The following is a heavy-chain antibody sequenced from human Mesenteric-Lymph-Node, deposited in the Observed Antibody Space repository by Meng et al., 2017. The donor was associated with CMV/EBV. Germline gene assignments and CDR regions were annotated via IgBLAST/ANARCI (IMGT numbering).Heavy chain of an antibody. D-gene: IGHD1-26*01. V-gene: IGHV3-9*01. CDR2: ISWNSANI. CDR1: GFTFDDDG. J-gene: IGHJ3*02. Sequence: GGSLRLSCGASGFTFDDDGMHWVRQAPGKGLEWVAGISWNSANIAYAESVKGRFTISRDNAKNSLYLQMNSLRAEDTAVYYCARDLASGWEQHPDAFDIWGQGTMVTVSS. CDR3: ARDLASGWEQHPDAFDI.